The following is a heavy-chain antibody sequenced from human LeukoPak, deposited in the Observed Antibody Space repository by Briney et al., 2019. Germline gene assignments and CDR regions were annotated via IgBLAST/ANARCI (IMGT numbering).Heavy chain of an antibody. V-gene: IGHV3-74*01. Sequence: GRSLRLSCAASGLTLSGYWMHWVRQAPGKGLVWVSRINGDASSTSYADSVKGRFTISRDNAKSTLYLQMNSLRVEDTAVYYCARARGSTYGYFEYWGQGTLVTVSS. D-gene: IGHD5-18*01. CDR1: GLTLSGYW. CDR2: INGDASST. CDR3: ARARGSTYGYFEY. J-gene: IGHJ4*02.